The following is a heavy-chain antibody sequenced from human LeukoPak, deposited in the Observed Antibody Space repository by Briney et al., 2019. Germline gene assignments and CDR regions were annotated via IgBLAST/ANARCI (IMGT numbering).Heavy chain of an antibody. CDR3: AGRRVLDASFDY. CDR1: GFTVSNNY. CDR2: IYSGDNT. Sequence: PVGSLRLSCAASGFTVSNNYMSWVRQAPGKGLEWVSVIYSGDNTYYVESVKGRFTISRDNSKNTLFLQMNRLRAEDTAVYYCAGRRVLDASFDYWGQGTLVTVSS. V-gene: IGHV3-66*02. J-gene: IGHJ4*02. D-gene: IGHD3-16*01.